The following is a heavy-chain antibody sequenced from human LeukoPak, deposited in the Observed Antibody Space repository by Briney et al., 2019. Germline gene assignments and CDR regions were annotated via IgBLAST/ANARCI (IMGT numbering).Heavy chain of an antibody. J-gene: IGHJ4*02. Sequence: ASVRVSCKASGYTFTSYYVHWVRQAPGQGLEWMGIIDPGGGTTTYAQRFQGRVTMTRDTSTSTLYMELSSLRSEDTAVYYCARLSESPDYWGQGPWSPSPQ. CDR2: IDPGGGTT. D-gene: IGHD2/OR15-2a*01. V-gene: IGHV1-46*01. CDR1: GYTFTSYY. CDR3: ARLSESPDY.